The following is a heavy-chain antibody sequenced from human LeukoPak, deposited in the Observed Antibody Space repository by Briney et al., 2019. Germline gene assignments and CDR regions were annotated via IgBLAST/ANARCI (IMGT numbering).Heavy chain of an antibody. J-gene: IGHJ4*02. CDR3: AKGMVRGVILKGFDY. CDR2: VSGSGLST. D-gene: IGHD3-10*01. V-gene: IGHV3-23*01. CDR1: GFTFYDYG. Sequence: GGSLRLSCAASGFTFYDYGMTWVRQAPGKGLEWVSTVSGSGLSTYYADSVKGRFTISRDNSNNTVFLQMNSLRAEDTAVYFCAKGMVRGVILKGFDYWGQGTLVTVSS.